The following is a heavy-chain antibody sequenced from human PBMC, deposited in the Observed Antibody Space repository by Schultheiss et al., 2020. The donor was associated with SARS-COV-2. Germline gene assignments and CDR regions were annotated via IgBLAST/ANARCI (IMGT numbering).Heavy chain of an antibody. J-gene: IGHJ6*02. V-gene: IGHV3-33*01. CDR3: AREVVGDFWSGYSVRLYYYGMDV. Sequence: GESLKISCAASGFTFSSYGMHWVRQAPGKGLEWVAVIWYDGSNKYYADSVKGRFTISRDNSKNTLYLQMNSLRAEDTAVYYCAREVVGDFWSGYSVRLYYYGMDVWGQGTTVTVSS. D-gene: IGHD3-3*01. CDR2: IWYDGSNK. CDR1: GFTFSSYG.